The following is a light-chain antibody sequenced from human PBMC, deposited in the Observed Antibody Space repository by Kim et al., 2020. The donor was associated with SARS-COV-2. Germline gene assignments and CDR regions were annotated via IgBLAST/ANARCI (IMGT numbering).Light chain of an antibody. CDR2: DVS. V-gene: IGLV2-14*04. J-gene: IGLJ2*01. Sequence: PGQSITISCTGTSSDVGGYNYVSWYQQHPGKAPKLMIYDVSKRPSGVSNRFSGSKSGNTASLTISGLQAEDEADYYCSSYTSSSISFGGGTQLTVL. CDR1: SSDVGGYNY. CDR3: SSYTSSSIS.